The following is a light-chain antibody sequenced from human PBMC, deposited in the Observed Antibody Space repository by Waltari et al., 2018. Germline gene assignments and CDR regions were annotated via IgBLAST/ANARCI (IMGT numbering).Light chain of an antibody. CDR1: ALPKQY. CDR2: KDT. CDR3: QSADNSGTYWE. V-gene: IGLV3-25*03. J-gene: IGLJ3*02. Sequence: SHELTQLPSVSVSPGQTATISCSRDALPKQYGYWDQQTPGQAPILVINKDTERPSRIPERFSGISSGTTVTLTISGVQAEDEADYYCQSADNSGTYWEFGGGTKLTVL.